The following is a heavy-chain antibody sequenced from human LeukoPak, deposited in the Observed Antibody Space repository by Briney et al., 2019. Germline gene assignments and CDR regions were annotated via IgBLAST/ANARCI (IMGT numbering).Heavy chain of an antibody. CDR2: MYYTGST. CDR1: GGSTASSSHY. J-gene: IGHJ4*02. CDR3: ATDNSYGSGSYYT. Sequence: PSETLSLTCTVSGGSTASSSHYWGWIRQSPGKGLEWIAIMYYTGSTYYNPPLKSRVSISVDTSRNQFSLKLSSVTAADTAVYYCATDNSYGSGSYYTWGQGTLVTVSS. D-gene: IGHD3-10*01. V-gene: IGHV4-39*07.